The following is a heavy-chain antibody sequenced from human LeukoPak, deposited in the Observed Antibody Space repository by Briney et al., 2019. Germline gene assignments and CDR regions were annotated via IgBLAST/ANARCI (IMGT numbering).Heavy chain of an antibody. Sequence: SVKVSCKASGGTFSSYTISWVRQAPGQGLEWMGRIIPILGIANYAQKFQGRVTITADKFTSTAYMELSSLRSEDTAVYYCARGEALRYYYDSSGYSFDYWGQGTLVTVSS. CDR1: GGTFSSYT. J-gene: IGHJ4*02. D-gene: IGHD3-22*01. CDR2: IIPILGIA. V-gene: IGHV1-69*02. CDR3: ARGEALRYYYDSSGYSFDY.